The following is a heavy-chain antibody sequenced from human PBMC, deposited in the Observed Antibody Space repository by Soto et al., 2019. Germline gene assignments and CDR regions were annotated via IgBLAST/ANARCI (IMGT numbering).Heavy chain of an antibody. CDR3: ARERVVRPYNWFDP. D-gene: IGHD3-3*01. CDR2: ISYDGSNK. J-gene: IGHJ5*02. V-gene: IGHV3-30-3*01. CDR1: GFTFSSYA. Sequence: LRLSCAASGFTFSSYAMHWVRQAPGKGLEWVAVISYDGSNKYYADSVKGRFTISRDNSKNTLYLQMDSLRAEDTAVYYCARERVVRPYNWFDPWGQGTLVTVSS.